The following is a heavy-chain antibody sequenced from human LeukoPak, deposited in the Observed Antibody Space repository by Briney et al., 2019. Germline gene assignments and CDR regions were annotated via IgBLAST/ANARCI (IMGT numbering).Heavy chain of an antibody. CDR3: ARSNVLMVYAKGGYYFDY. J-gene: IGHJ4*02. CDR1: GFTFSSYA. Sequence: TGGSLRLSCAASGFTFSSYAMHWVRQAPGKGLEWVAVIPNDGSNKYYADSVKGRFTISRDNSKNTLYLQMNSLRAEDTAVYYCARSNVLMVYAKGGYYFDYWGQGTLVTVSS. D-gene: IGHD2-8*01. CDR2: IPNDGSNK. V-gene: IGHV3-30*04.